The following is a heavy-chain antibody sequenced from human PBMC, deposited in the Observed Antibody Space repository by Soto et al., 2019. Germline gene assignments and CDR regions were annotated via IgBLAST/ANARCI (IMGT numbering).Heavy chain of an antibody. J-gene: IGHJ2*01. CDR3: AREGSSWYRYFDL. CDR1: GFTFSDYY. V-gene: IGHV3-11*06. D-gene: IGHD6-13*01. CDR2: ISSSSSYT. Sequence: PGGSLRLSCAASGFTFSDYYMSWIRQAPGKGLEWVSYISSSSSYTNYADSVKGRFTISRDNAKNSLYLQMNSLRAEDTAVYYCAREGSSWYRYFDLWGRGTLVTVSS.